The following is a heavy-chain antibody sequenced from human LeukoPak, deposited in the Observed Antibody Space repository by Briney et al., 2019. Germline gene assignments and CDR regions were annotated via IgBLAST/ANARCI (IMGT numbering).Heavy chain of an antibody. V-gene: IGHV3-23*01. CDR2: ISGSGGST. CDR3: AKDAVPAALGEYFFDY. D-gene: IGHD2-2*01. Sequence: GGSLRLSCAASGFTFSSYAMSWVRQAPGQGLEWVSAISGSGGSTYYADSVKGRFTISRDNSKNTLYLQMNSLRDEDTAVYYCAKDAVPAALGEYFFDYWGQGTRVTVSS. J-gene: IGHJ4*02. CDR1: GFTFSSYA.